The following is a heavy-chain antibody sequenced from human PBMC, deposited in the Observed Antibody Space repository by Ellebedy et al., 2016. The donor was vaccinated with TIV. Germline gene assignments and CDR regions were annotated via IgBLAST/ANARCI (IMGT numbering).Heavy chain of an antibody. Sequence: GESLKISXAASGFTFSDYWMTWVRQAPGKGLEWVAAIHQAGTDKYYVDSVKGRFTVSRDNAENSLYLQMTNLRIEDTAVYYCARYFSRMFETTRNDYWGQGSLVTVSS. CDR3: ARYFSRMFETTRNDY. CDR2: IHQAGTDK. D-gene: IGHD3-10*02. J-gene: IGHJ4*02. V-gene: IGHV3-7*01. CDR1: GFTFSDYW.